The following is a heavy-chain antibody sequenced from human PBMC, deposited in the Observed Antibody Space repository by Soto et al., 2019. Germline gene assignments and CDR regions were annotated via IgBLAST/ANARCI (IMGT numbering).Heavy chain of an antibody. J-gene: IGHJ4*02. Sequence: GGSLRLSCAASGFTFSSYAMSWVRQAPGKGLEWVSAISGSGGSTYYADSVKGRFTISRDNSKNTLYLQMNSLRAEDTAVYYCAKLVDYGGNEPSDYWGQGTLVTAPQ. CDR3: AKLVDYGGNEPSDY. D-gene: IGHD4-17*01. CDR1: GFTFSSYA. V-gene: IGHV3-23*01. CDR2: ISGSGGST.